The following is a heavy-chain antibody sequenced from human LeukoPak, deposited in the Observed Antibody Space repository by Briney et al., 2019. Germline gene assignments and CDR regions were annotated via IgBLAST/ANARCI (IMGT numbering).Heavy chain of an antibody. J-gene: IGHJ4*02. Sequence: PGGSLRLSCAASGFTFSDYYMSWIRQAPGKGLEWVSYISSSGSTIYYADSVKGRFTISRDNSKNTLYLQMNSLRAEDTAVYYCASLRGVYDSSGYYAFYWGQGTLVTVSS. CDR1: GFTFSDYY. CDR2: ISSSGSTI. V-gene: IGHV3-11*04. D-gene: IGHD3-22*01. CDR3: ASLRGVYDSSGYYAFY.